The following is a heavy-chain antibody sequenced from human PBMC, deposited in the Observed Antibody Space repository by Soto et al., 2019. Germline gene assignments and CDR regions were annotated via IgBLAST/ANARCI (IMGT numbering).Heavy chain of an antibody. CDR1: GVTFNRQD. CDR2: IIPMFGTP. V-gene: IGHV1-69*13. CDR3: ARLHWRDALDI. Sequence: SVKVSCKASGVTFNRQDMRWVRQAPGQGLEWMGGIIPMFGTPHYAEKFQDRVTITADESTGTAYLELSSLTSEDTAVYYCARLHWRDALDIWGQGTMVTVSS. J-gene: IGHJ3*02. D-gene: IGHD1-1*01.